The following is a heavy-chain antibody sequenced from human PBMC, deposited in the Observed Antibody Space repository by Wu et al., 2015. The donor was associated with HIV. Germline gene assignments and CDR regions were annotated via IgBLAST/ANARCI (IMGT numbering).Heavy chain of an antibody. CDR3: ARGDQGCTYGYGLDF. CDR1: GYTFTGYY. Sequence: QVQLVQSGAGVKKPGASVKVSCKASGYTFTGYYMHWVRQAPGQGLEWMGWINPNSGGTDYAQKFQDRVTMTRDTSISTAYMELSRLRSDDTAVYSCARGDQGCTYGYGLDFWGQGTLVTVSS. J-gene: IGHJ4*02. D-gene: IGHD5-18*01. CDR2: INPNSGGT. V-gene: IGHV1-2*02.